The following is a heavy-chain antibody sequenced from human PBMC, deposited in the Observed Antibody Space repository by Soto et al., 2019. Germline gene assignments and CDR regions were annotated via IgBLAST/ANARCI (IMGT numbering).Heavy chain of an antibody. J-gene: IGHJ3*02. CDR1: GGTFSSQT. D-gene: IGHD1-1*01. CDR3: ARPAVNDLDADSSAFDI. Sequence: QVQLVQSGAEVKEPGSSVKVSCKVSGGTFSSQTINWVRQVPGQGLEWMGSVIPIIGEGKYAQSFLGRVTITADRSTSKAYMELSSLRPGDRALYYCARPAVNDLDADSSAFDIWGQGTMVTVSS. V-gene: IGHV1-69*02. CDR2: VIPIIGEG.